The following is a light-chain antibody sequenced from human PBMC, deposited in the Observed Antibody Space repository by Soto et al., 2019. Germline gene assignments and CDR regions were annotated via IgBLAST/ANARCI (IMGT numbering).Light chain of an antibody. CDR2: DAS. CDR3: QQYYSYPRT. CDR1: QSVSSW. Sequence: DIQMTQSPSTLSASVGDSVIITCRASQSVSSWLAWYQQKPGKAPKLLIYDASNLESGVPSRFSGSGSGTEFTLTISCLQSEDFATYYCQQYYSYPRTFGQGTKVDIK. V-gene: IGKV1-5*01. J-gene: IGKJ1*01.